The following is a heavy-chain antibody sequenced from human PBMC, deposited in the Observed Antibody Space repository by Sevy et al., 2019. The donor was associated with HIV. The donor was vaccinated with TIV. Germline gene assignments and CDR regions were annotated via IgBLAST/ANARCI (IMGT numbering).Heavy chain of an antibody. Sequence: SETLSLTCAVYGGSFSGYYWSWIRQPPGKGLEWIGEINHSGSTNYNPSLKRRVTISVDTSKNQFSLKLSSVTAADTAVYYCARGGNYYDSSGYWFDPWGQGTLVTVSS. CDR1: GGSFSGYY. D-gene: IGHD3-22*01. CDR3: ARGGNYYDSSGYWFDP. V-gene: IGHV4-34*01. CDR2: INHSGST. J-gene: IGHJ5*02.